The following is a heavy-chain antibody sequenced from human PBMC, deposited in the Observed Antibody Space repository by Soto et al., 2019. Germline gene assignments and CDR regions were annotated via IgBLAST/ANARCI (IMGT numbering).Heavy chain of an antibody. V-gene: IGHV5-51*01. CDR2: IYPGDSDT. CDR3: ARQDIVVVPASIRENYYYYYDTDV. CDR1: GYSFTSYW. J-gene: IGHJ6*02. D-gene: IGHD2-2*01. Sequence: GESLKISCKGSGYSFTSYWIGWVRQMPGKGLEWMGIIYPGDSDTRYSPSFQGQVTISADKSISTAYLQWSSLKASDTAMYYCARQDIVVVPASIRENYYYYYDTDVWRQGTTVTVSS.